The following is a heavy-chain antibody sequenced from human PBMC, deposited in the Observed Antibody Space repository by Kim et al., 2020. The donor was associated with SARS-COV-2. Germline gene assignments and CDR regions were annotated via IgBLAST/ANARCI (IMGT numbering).Heavy chain of an antibody. Sequence: GGSLRLSCAASGFTFDDYGMSWVRQAPGKGLEWVSGINWNVGSTGYADSVKGRFTISRDNAKNSLYLQMNSLRAEDTALYYCARGIKYGGYAGEGYWGQGTLVTVSS. CDR3: ARGIKYGGYAGEGY. J-gene: IGHJ4*02. CDR2: INWNVGST. V-gene: IGHV3-20*04. CDR1: GFTFDDYG. D-gene: IGHD5-12*01.